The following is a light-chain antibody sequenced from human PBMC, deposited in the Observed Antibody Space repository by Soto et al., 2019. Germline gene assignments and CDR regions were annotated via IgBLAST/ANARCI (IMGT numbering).Light chain of an antibody. CDR2: DTS. Sequence: DIQMTQSPLTLSASVGDRVTITCRASHIISGWLAWYQQKAGKAPKLLIYDTSNLGSGVPPRFSGSGSGAEFTLTINSLQPDDSATYYCQQYSLYPETFDQGTTVEI. CDR1: HIISGW. V-gene: IGKV1-5*01. CDR3: QQYSLYPET. J-gene: IGKJ1*01.